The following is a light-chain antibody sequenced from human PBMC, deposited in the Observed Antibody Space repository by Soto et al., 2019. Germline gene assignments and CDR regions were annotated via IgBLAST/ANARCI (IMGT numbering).Light chain of an antibody. Sequence: EIVLTQSPGTLSLSPGERATLSCRASQSIYNSYLAWYQQKPGQAPRLLIYGASSRASGFPDRFSGSGSGTDFTLTISRLEPEDFAVFYCQQYGTSPYTFGQGTKLDIK. CDR3: QQYGTSPYT. J-gene: IGKJ2*01. CDR2: GAS. CDR1: QSIYNSY. V-gene: IGKV3-20*01.